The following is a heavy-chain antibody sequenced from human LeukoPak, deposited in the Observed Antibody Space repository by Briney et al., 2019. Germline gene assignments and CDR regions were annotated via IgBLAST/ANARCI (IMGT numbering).Heavy chain of an antibody. CDR2: IIPIFGTA. J-gene: IGHJ1*01. V-gene: IGHV1-69*05. CDR1: GGTFSSYA. CDR3: ASAGGSQYDSSGYYRECFQH. Sequence: GASVKVSCKASGGTFSSYAISWVRQAPGQGLEWMGGIIPIFGTANYAQKFQGRVTITTDESTSTAYMELSSLRSEDTAVYYCASAGGSQYDSSGYYRECFQHWGQGTLVTVSS. D-gene: IGHD3-22*01.